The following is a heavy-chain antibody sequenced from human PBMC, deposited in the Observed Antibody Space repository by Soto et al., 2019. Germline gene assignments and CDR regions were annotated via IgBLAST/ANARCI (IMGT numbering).Heavy chain of an antibody. D-gene: IGHD6-19*01. CDR1: GYTLTELS. V-gene: IGHV1-24*01. CDR2: FDPEDGET. J-gene: IGHJ6*02. Sequence: GASVKVSCKVSGYTLTELSMHWVRQAPGKGLEWMGGFDPEDGETIYAQKFQGRVTMTEDTSTDTAYTELSSLRSEDTAVYYCATVVRSSGWYYYYYGMDVWGQGTTVTVSS. CDR3: ATVVRSSGWYYYYYGMDV.